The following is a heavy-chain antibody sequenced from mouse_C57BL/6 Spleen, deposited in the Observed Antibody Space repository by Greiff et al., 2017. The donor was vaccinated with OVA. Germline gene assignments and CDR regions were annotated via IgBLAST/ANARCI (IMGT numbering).Heavy chain of an antibody. D-gene: IGHD4-1*01. CDR1: GYTFTSYW. J-gene: IGHJ4*01. Sequence: QVQLQQPGAELVKPGASVKLSCKASGYTFTSYWMQWVKQRPGQGLEWIGEIDPSDSYTNYNQKFKSKATLTVDTSSSTAYMQLSSLTSEDSAVYYCAVTGRRYAMDYWGQGTSVTVSS. V-gene: IGHV1-50*01. CDR2: IDPSDSYT. CDR3: AVTGRRYAMDY.